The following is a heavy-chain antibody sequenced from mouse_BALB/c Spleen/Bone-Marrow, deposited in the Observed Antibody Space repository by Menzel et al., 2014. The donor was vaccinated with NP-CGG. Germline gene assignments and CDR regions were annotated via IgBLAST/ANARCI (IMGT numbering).Heavy chain of an antibody. CDR1: GYSFTGYT. D-gene: IGHD1-1*01. Sequence: EVKLQESGPELVKPGASMKISCKASGYSFTGYTMNWVKQSHGKNLEWIGLINPYNGGTSYNQKFKGKATLTVDKSSSTAYMELLSLTSEDSVVYYCARDYYGSSYGFAYWGQGTLVTVSA. CDR2: INPYNGGT. V-gene: IGHV1-18*01. CDR3: ARDYYGSSYGFAY. J-gene: IGHJ3*01.